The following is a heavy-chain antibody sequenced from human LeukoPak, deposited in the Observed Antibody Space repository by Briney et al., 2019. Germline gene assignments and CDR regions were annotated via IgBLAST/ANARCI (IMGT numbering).Heavy chain of an antibody. J-gene: IGHJ5*02. CDR3: ARHRGYSGYDDPSDP. CDR2: ISSSSSSI. D-gene: IGHD5-12*01. V-gene: IGHV3-48*04. CDR1: GFTFSTYS. Sequence: GGSLRLPCAASGFTFSTYSMDWVRQAPGKGLEWVSYISSSSSSIYYADSVKGRFTIFRDNAKKSLYLQMNSLRAEDTAVYYCARHRGYSGYDDPSDPWGQGTLVTVSS.